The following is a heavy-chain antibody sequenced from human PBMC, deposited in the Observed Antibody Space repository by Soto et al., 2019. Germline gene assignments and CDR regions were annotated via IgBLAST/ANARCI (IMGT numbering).Heavy chain of an antibody. CDR3: ARDWAPLTYSSGWYALLGY. D-gene: IGHD6-19*01. J-gene: IGHJ4*02. V-gene: IGHV3-48*01. CDR2: ISSSSSTI. Sequence: GGSLRLSCAASGFTFSSYSMNWVRLAPGKGLEWVSYISSSSSTIYYADSVKGRFTISRDNAKNSLYLQMNSLRAEDTAVYYCARDWAPLTYSSGWYALLGYWGQGTLVTVSS. CDR1: GFTFSSYS.